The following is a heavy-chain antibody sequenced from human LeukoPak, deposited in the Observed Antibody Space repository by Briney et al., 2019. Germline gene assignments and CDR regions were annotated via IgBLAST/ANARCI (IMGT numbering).Heavy chain of an antibody. CDR2: ISGSGGST. Sequence: GGSLRLSCAASGFTFSSYAMSWVRQAPGKGLEWVSAISGSGGSTYYADSVKGRFTISRDNSKNTLYLQMNSLRAEDTAVYYCATSSYHYYASSGFDYWGQGTLVTVSS. J-gene: IGHJ4*02. D-gene: IGHD3-22*01. CDR3: ATSSYHYYASSGFDY. CDR1: GFTFSSYA. V-gene: IGHV3-23*01.